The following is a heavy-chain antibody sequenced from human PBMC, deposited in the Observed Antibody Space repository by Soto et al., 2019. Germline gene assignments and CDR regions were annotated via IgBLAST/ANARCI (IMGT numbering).Heavy chain of an antibody. J-gene: IGHJ4*02. CDR1: GFTFSDQY. Sequence: GGSLRLSCAASGFTFSDQYMTWIRQAPGKGLEWVSKISGDATITYYADSVKGRFTVSRDNAKKSLYLQMNSLRAEDTAVYYCASDPYYYASGFWGQGTLVTVSS. D-gene: IGHD3-10*01. V-gene: IGHV3-11*01. CDR2: ISGDATIT. CDR3: ASDPYYYASGF.